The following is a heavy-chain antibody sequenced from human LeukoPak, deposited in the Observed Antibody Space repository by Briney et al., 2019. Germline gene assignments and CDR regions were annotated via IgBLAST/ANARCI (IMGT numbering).Heavy chain of an antibody. CDR1: GFTFNSYA. CDR3: AKTDY. CDR2: ISNDGDST. Sequence: GGSLRLSCAASGFTFNSYAMQWVRQAPGKGLEYVSGISNDGDSTYYATSVKGRFIISRDNSKNMLYLQMGSLRAEDMAVYYCAKTDYWGQGTLVTVSS. J-gene: IGHJ4*02. V-gene: IGHV3-64*01.